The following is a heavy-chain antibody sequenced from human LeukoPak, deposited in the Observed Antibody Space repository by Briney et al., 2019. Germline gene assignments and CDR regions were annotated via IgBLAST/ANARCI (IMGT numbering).Heavy chain of an antibody. CDR1: GGTFSSYA. D-gene: IGHD1-26*01. CDR3: ARGYVGATYFSNWFDP. J-gene: IGHJ5*02. Sequence: RASVKVSCKASGGTFSSYAISWVRQAPGQGLEWMGRIIPILGIANYAQKFQGRVTITADKSTSTAYMELSSLRSEDTAVYYCARGYVGATYFSNWFDPWGHGTLVTVSS. CDR2: IIPILGIA. V-gene: IGHV1-69*04.